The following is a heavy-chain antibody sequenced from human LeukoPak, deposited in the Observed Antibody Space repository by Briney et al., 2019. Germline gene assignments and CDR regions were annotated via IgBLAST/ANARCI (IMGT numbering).Heavy chain of an antibody. CDR1: GFTFSSFA. Sequence: GGSLRLSCAASGFTFSSFAMSWVRQAPGKGLEWLSTISGNGFNTYYADSVKGRFTISIPSSSKSLSLQMNSLRARDTAAHFLSRDSPHGTETYFGLDGWGQGTTVSVSS. J-gene: IGHJ6*02. CDR3: SRDSPHGTETYFGLDG. D-gene: IGHD1-14*01. CDR2: ISGNGFNT. V-gene: IGHV3-23*01.